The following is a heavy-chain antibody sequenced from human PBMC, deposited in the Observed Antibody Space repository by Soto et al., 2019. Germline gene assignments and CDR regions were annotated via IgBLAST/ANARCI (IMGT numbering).Heavy chain of an antibody. V-gene: IGHV4-4*02. CDR1: SGSISSSNW. J-gene: IGHJ6*03. CDR3: ARVGFGSGIMGYMDV. CDR2: IYHSGST. Sequence: QVQLQESGPGLVKPSGTLSLTCAVSSGSISSSNWWSWVRQPPGKGLEWIGEIYHSGSTNYNPSLKNLVTISVDKSKNQFSLKLGSVTAADTAVYYCARVGFGSGIMGYMDVWGKGTTVTVSS. D-gene: IGHD3-10*01.